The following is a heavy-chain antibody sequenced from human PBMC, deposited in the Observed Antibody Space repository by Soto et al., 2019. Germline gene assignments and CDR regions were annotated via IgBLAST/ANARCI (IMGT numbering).Heavy chain of an antibody. Sequence: GGSLRLSCAASGFTFSTYIMNWVRQAPGKGLEWVSSISSTSSYIYYADSVKGRFTISRDNAKNSPYLQMNSLRAEDTAVYYCARDQAGVPGDYWGQGTRVTVSS. CDR2: ISSTSSYI. J-gene: IGHJ4*02. D-gene: IGHD3-3*01. V-gene: IGHV3-21*01. CDR3: ARDQAGVPGDY. CDR1: GFTFSTYI.